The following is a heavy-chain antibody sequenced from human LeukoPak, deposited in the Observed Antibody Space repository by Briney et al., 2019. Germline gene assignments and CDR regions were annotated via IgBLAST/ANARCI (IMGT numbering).Heavy chain of an antibody. V-gene: IGHV4-39*07. CDR2: IYYSGST. Sequence: SETLSLTCTVSGGSISSTSYYWGWIRQPPGKGLERIGNIYYSGSTNYNPSLKSRVTISVGTSKNQFSLKLSSVTAADTAVYYCARNYYYDSSGHRENWFDPWGQGTLVTVSS. CDR1: GGSISSTSYY. J-gene: IGHJ5*02. D-gene: IGHD3-22*01. CDR3: ARNYYYDSSGHRENWFDP.